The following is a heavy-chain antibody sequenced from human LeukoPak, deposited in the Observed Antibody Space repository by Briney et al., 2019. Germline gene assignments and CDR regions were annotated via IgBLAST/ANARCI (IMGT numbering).Heavy chain of an antibody. CDR1: GFTFSSYS. CDR3: ARGYSSSWLNY. Sequence: GGSLRLSCAASGFTFSSYSMNWVRQAPGKGLEWVSSISSSSSYIYCADSVKGRFTISRDNAKNSLYLQMNSLRAEDTAVYYCARGYSSSWLNYWGQGTLVTVSS. J-gene: IGHJ4*02. D-gene: IGHD6-13*01. V-gene: IGHV3-21*04. CDR2: ISSSSSYI.